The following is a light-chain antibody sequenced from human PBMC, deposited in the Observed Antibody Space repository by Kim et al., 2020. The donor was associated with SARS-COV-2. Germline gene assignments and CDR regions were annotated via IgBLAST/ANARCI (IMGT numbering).Light chain of an antibody. CDR2: DAS. J-gene: IGKJ4*01. CDR1: QDIKKY. Sequence: ASVGDRVTITCQATQDIKKYLNWYRQKPGKAPNLLIYDASTLQTGVPSRFSGSGSGTDFTFTISTLQPEDVATYYCQQYDNLPLTFGGGTKVDIK. V-gene: IGKV1-33*01. CDR3: QQYDNLPLT.